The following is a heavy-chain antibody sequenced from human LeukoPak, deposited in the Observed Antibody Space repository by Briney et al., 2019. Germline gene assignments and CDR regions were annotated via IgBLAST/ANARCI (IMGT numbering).Heavy chain of an antibody. D-gene: IGHD3-22*01. CDR2: IWYDGSNK. CDR1: GFTFNNFG. Sequence: PGRSLRLSCAASGFTFNNFGMHWVRQAPGKGLEWVAVIWYDGSNKNYADSVKGRFTISRDNSKNSLYLEINSLRNDDSALYYCGKDVRERGYVDFWGQGTLVTVSS. CDR3: GKDVRERGYVDF. V-gene: IGHV3-33*03. J-gene: IGHJ4*02.